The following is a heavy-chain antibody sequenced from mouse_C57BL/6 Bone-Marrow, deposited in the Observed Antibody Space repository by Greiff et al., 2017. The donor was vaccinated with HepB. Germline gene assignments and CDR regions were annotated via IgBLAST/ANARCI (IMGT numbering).Heavy chain of an antibody. Sequence: EVQRVESGGGLVQPGGSLKLPCAASGFTFSDYYMYWVRQTSERRLEWVAYMSIGGGSTYYLDTVKGRFTISRDNAKYTLYLQMSRLKSVDTAMYDSARQLSSPFAYWGQGTLVTVSA. CDR1: GFTFSDYY. D-gene: IGHD1-1*01. V-gene: IGHV5-12*01. CDR2: MSIGGGST. J-gene: IGHJ3*01. CDR3: ARQLSSPFAY.